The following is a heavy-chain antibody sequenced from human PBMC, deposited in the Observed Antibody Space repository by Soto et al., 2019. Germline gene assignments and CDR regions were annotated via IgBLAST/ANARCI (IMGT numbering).Heavy chain of an antibody. CDR1: GGSFSGYY. J-gene: IGHJ5*02. CDR3: ARSYGNNWFDP. V-gene: IGHV4-34*01. Sequence: SETLSLTFAVYGGSFSGYYWSWIRQPPGKGLEWIGEINHSGSTNYNPSLKSRVTISVDTSKNQFSLKLSSVTAADTAVYYCARSYGNNWFDPWGQGTLVTVSS. D-gene: IGHD4-17*01. CDR2: INHSGST.